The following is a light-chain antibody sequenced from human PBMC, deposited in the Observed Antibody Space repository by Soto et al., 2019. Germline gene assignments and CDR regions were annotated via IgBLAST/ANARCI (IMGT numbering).Light chain of an antibody. CDR1: QGIRSS. Sequence: AIQLTQSPSSLSASVGDRVTITCRASQGIRSSLAWFQQKAGNPPKVLIYEASVLETGVSSRFSGSGSGTDFTLSSSSLQPEDFATYYCQQFNSYPWTFGQGTTVEVK. CDR3: QQFNSYPWT. V-gene: IGKV1-13*02. J-gene: IGKJ1*01. CDR2: EAS.